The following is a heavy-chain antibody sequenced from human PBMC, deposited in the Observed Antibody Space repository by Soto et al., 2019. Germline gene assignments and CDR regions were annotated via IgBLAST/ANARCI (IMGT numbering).Heavy chain of an antibody. CDR1: GVTCRGHG. Sequence: SLSVPWAASGVTCRGHGMSWIRQHPGKGLEWVSSISSSSSYIYYADSVKGRFTISRDNAKNSLYLQMNSLRAEDTAVYYCARDRDLEVGSGWRTPTGGLDFRGNGSTVT. CDR2: ISSSSSYI. D-gene: IGHD6-25*01. CDR3: ARDRDLEVGSGWRTPTGGLDF. V-gene: IGHV3-21*01. J-gene: IGHJ6*01.